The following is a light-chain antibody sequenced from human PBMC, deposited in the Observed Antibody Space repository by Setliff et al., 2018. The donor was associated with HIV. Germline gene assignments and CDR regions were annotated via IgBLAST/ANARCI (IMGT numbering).Light chain of an antibody. Sequence: QSVLTQPASVSGSPGQSFTISCTATSSDVGGYNYVSWYQQHPGKAPKLMISAVSNRPSGVSNRFSGSKSGNTASLTISGLQAEDGADYYCSSYASRTPLYVFGTGTKVTVL. CDR2: AVS. J-gene: IGLJ1*01. CDR3: SSYASRTPLYV. CDR1: SSDVGGYNY. V-gene: IGLV2-14*03.